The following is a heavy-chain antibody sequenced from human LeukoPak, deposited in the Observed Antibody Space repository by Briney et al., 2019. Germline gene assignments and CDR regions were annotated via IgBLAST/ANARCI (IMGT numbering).Heavy chain of an antibody. CDR2: ISSGGTTI. J-gene: IGHJ6*02. V-gene: IGHV3-48*03. CDR1: GFTFSSYE. D-gene: IGHD6-6*01. Sequence: GGSLRLSCAASGFTFSSYEMNWVRQAPGKGLEWVSYISSGGTTIYYADSVKGRFTISRDNAKNTVYLQMNSLRAEDTAVYYCARHSSSSIYYYGMDVWGQGTTVTVSS. CDR3: ARHSSSSIYYYGMDV.